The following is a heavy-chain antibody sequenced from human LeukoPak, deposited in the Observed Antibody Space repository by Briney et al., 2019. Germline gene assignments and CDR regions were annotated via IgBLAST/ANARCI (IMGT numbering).Heavy chain of an antibody. V-gene: IGHV3-30*18. CDR3: AKDIVVVPAAMLSRYYYYYGMDV. CDR1: GFTFSSYG. D-gene: IGHD2-2*01. CDR2: ISYDGSNK. J-gene: IGHJ6*02. Sequence: GGSLRLSCAASGFTFSSYGMHWVRQAPGKGLEWVAVISYDGSNKYYADSVKGRFSISRDNSKNTLYLQMNSLRAEDTAVYYCAKDIVVVPAAMLSRYYYYYGMDVWGQGTTVTVSS.